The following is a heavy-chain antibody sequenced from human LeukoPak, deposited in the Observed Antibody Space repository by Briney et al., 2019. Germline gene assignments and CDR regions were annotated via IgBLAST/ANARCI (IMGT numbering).Heavy chain of an antibody. CDR2: IWYDGSNK. V-gene: IGHV3-33*01. Sequence: GRSLRLSCAAPGIPFSSFGMHWLRQAPDEGLEWVAFIWYDGSNKYYTDSVKGRFTISRDNSKNTLYLQMNSLTAEDTAVYYCARDGTVTAGPFDPWGGGTLVTVSS. CDR1: GIPFSSFG. D-gene: IGHD4-17*01. J-gene: IGHJ5*02. CDR3: ARDGTVTAGPFDP.